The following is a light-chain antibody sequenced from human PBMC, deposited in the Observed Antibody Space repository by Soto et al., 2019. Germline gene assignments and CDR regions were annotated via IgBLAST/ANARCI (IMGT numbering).Light chain of an antibody. V-gene: IGKV3-20*01. CDR1: QSVSSSY. J-gene: IGKJ1*01. CDR3: QQYGISSWT. CDR2: GAS. Sequence: EIVLTQSPGTLSLSPGERATLSCRASQSVSSSYLAWYQQKPGQATRLLIYGASSRATGIQDRFSGSGSGTDFNLTISRLEPEDFAVYYCQQYGISSWTFGQGTQVEIK.